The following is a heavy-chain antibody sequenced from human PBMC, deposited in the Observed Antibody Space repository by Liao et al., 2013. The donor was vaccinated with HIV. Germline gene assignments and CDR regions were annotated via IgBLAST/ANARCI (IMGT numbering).Heavy chain of an antibody. CDR1: GGSISRSSHY. D-gene: IGHD7-27*01. Sequence: QVQLQESGPGLVKPSETLSLMCTVSGGSISRSSHYWGWIRQPPGKGLEWVGSVYYTGSTNYDPSLKSRVTMSVDTSKNQFSLKLSSVTAADTAVYYCARGANWGPHYFDYWGQGTLVTVSS. CDR2: VYYTGST. CDR3: ARGANWGPHYFDY. V-gene: IGHV4-39*07. J-gene: IGHJ4*02.